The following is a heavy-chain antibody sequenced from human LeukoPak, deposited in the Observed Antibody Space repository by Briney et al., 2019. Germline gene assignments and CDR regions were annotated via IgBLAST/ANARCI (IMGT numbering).Heavy chain of an antibody. CDR2: ISVIGGRT. CDR3: AKGGGDFLYHFDY. D-gene: IGHD2-21*02. Sequence: GGSLRLSCAASRFTFRSYAMSWVRQAPGRALEWVSGISVIGGRTHYADSVKGRFSISRDNSKDTLYLQMNSLRAEDTAVYYCAKGGGDFLYHFDYWGQGTLVTVAS. J-gene: IGHJ4*02. V-gene: IGHV3-23*01. CDR1: RFTFRSYA.